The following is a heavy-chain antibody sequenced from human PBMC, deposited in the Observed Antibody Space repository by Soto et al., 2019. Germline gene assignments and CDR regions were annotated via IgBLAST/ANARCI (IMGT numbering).Heavy chain of an antibody. J-gene: IGHJ4*02. Sequence: SGPTLVNPTQTLTLTCTFSGFSLSTSGVGVGWIRQPPGKALEWLALIYWNDDKRYSPSLKSRLTITKDTSKNQVVLTMTNMDPVDTATYYCAHRPIRAAAGYLNSFDYWGRGTLVTVSS. CDR2: IYWNDDK. V-gene: IGHV2-5*01. CDR3: AHRPIRAAAGYLNSFDY. CDR1: GFSLSTSGVG. D-gene: IGHD6-13*01.